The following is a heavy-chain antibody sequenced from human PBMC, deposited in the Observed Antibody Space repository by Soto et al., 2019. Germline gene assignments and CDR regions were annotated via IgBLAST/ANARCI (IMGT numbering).Heavy chain of an antibody. J-gene: IGHJ6*03. Sequence: PSETLSLTCTVSGDTIHSGGHHWTWIRQRPGKGLEWIGLIYYTGATSYNPSLESRVTISLDTSKNQFSLELRSLSAADTGVYFCGRVFISDYFSYTDVWGKGTTVTVSS. CDR3: GRVFISDYFSYTDV. D-gene: IGHD3-3*02. CDR1: GDTIHSGGHH. CDR2: IYYTGAT. V-gene: IGHV4-31*03.